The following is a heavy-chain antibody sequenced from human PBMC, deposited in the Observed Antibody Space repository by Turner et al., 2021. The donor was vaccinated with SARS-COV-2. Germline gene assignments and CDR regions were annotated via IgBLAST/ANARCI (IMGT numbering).Heavy chain of an antibody. D-gene: IGHD2-2*01. V-gene: IGHV3-53*01. Sequence: EVQLVESGGGLIQSGVSLRLSCAASGFTVSSNYMSWVRQAPGKGLEWVSVIYSGGSTYYADSVKGRFTISRDNSKNTLYLQMNSLRAEDTAVYYCARGHVPAASNFYYYYYYGMDVWGQGTTVTVSS. CDR3: ARGHVPAASNFYYYYYYGMDV. J-gene: IGHJ6*02. CDR1: GFTVSSNY. CDR2: IYSGGST.